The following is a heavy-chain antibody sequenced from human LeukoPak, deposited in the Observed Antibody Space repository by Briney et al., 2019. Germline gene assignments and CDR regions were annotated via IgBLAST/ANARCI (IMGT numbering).Heavy chain of an antibody. J-gene: IGHJ4*02. D-gene: IGHD3-10*01. Sequence: PSETLSLTCTVSGYSISSGYYWGWIRQPPGKGLEWIGYIYYSGSTNYNPSLKSRVTISVDTSKNQFSLKLSSVTAADTAVYYCARTIPGRWYFDYWGQGTLVTVSS. V-gene: IGHV4-61*01. CDR3: ARTIPGRWYFDY. CDR2: IYYSGST. CDR1: GYSISSGYY.